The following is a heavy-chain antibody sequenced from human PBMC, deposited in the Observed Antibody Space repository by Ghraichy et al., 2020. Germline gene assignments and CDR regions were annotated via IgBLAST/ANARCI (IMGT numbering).Heavy chain of an antibody. V-gene: IGHV4-34*01. CDR3: ARGGGSSGYYLDY. CDR1: GGSFSAYY. CDR2: INHSGST. D-gene: IGHD3-22*01. J-gene: IGHJ4*02. Sequence: SETLSLTCAVYGGSFSAYYWSWIRQPPGKGLEWIGEINHSGSTNYNPSLKSRVTISVDTSKNQFSLNLSSVTAADTAVYYCARGGGSSGYYLDYWGQGTQVTVSS.